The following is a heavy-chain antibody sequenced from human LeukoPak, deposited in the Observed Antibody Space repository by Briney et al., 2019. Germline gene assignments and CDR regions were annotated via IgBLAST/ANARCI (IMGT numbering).Heavy chain of an antibody. Sequence: GGSLRLSCAASGFTFSSYWMSWVRQAPGKGLEWVANIKQEGSEKYYVDSVKGRFTISRDNAKNSLYLQMNSLRAEDTAVYYCARAEGHYDFWSGYHNWFDPWGQGTLVTVSS. J-gene: IGHJ5*02. CDR3: ARAEGHYDFWSGYHNWFDP. CDR1: GFTFSSYW. V-gene: IGHV3-7*01. D-gene: IGHD3-3*01. CDR2: IKQEGSEK.